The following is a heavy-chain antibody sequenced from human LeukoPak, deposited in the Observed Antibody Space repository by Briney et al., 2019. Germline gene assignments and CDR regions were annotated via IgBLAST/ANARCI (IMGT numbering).Heavy chain of an antibody. CDR1: GGTFSSYA. V-gene: IGHV1-69*04. D-gene: IGHD2-15*01. Sequence: SVKVSCKASGGTFSSYAISWVRQAPGRGLEWMGRIIPILGIANYAQKFQGRVTITADKSTSTAYMELSSLRSEDTAVYYCASAYCSGGSCYVNWFDPWGQGTLVTVSS. CDR3: ASAYCSGGSCYVNWFDP. CDR2: IIPILGIA. J-gene: IGHJ5*02.